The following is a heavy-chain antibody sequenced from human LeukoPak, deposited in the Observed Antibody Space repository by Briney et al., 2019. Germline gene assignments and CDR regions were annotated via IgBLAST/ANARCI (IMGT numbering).Heavy chain of an antibody. D-gene: IGHD3-22*01. CDR1: GFTFDDYG. CDR2: INWNGGST. CDR3: AIGGASVHSSGYFGPPTPYDY. V-gene: IGHV3-20*04. Sequence: GGSLRLSCAASGFTFDDYGMSWVRQAPGKGLEWVSGINWNGGSTGYADSVNGRFTISRDNSKNTLYLQMNSLRAEDTAVYYCAIGGASVHSSGYFGPPTPYDYWGQGTLVTVSS. J-gene: IGHJ4*02.